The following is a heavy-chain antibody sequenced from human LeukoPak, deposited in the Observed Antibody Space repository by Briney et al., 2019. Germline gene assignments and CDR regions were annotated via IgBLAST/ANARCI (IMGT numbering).Heavy chain of an antibody. Sequence: GASVKVSCKASGYTFTSYYIHWVRQAPGQGLEWMGIINPSGGSTSYAQKFQGRVTMTRDTSTSTVYMELSSLRSEDTAVYYCARAPGRIYAFDIWGQGTMVTVSS. J-gene: IGHJ3*02. D-gene: IGHD3-3*02. CDR3: ARAPGRIYAFDI. V-gene: IGHV1-46*01. CDR1: GYTFTSYY. CDR2: INPSGGST.